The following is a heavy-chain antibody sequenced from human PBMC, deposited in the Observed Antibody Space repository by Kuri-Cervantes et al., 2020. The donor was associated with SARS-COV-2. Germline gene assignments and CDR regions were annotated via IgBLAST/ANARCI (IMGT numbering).Heavy chain of an antibody. V-gene: IGHV3-53*04. CDR3: ARTWTNYYYYGMDV. Sequence: GGSLRLSCAASGVTVSSNYMSWVRQAPGKGLEWVSVIYSGGSTYYADSVKGRFTISRHNSKNTLYLQMNSLRAEDTAVYYCARTWTNYYYYGMDVWGQGTTVTVSS. J-gene: IGHJ6*02. CDR1: GVTVSSNY. D-gene: IGHD3/OR15-3a*01. CDR2: IYSGGST.